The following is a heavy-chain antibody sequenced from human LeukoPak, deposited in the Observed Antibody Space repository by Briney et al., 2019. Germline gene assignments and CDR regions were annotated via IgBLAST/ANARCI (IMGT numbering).Heavy chain of an antibody. CDR3: ARDSYYDSHYDY. Sequence: SVKVSCKASDYTFTSYGISWVRQAPGQGIEWMGGIIPIFGTANYAQKFQGRVTITADKSTSTAYMELSSLRSEDTAVYYCARDSYYDSHYDYWGQGTLVTVSS. CDR2: IIPIFGTA. D-gene: IGHD3-22*01. V-gene: IGHV1-69*06. J-gene: IGHJ4*02. CDR1: DYTFTSYG.